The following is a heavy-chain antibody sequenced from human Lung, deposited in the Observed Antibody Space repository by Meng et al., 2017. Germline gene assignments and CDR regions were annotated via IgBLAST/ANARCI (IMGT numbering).Heavy chain of an antibody. CDR1: GGSISSSSYY. D-gene: IGHD5-24*01. CDR3: ARSDGYSRDDAFDI. Sequence: SETLSLTCTVSGGSISSSSYYWGWIRQPPGMGLEWIGSIYYSGSTYYNPSLQSRVTISVDTSKNQFSLKLSSVPAADTAVYYCARSDGYSRDDAFDIWGQGTMVTVSS. V-gene: IGHV4-39*07. CDR2: IYYSGST. J-gene: IGHJ3*02.